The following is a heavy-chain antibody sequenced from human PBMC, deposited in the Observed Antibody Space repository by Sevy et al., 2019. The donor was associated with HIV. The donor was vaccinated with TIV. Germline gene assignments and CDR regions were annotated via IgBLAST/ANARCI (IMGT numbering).Heavy chain of an antibody. V-gene: IGHV3-30-3*01. CDR1: GFNFRTDA. CDR2: ISSTGSHK. CDR3: AREAGYTTTWSPGNY. J-gene: IGHJ4*02. D-gene: IGHD5-12*01. Sequence: GGSLRLSCAASGFNFRTDAMHWVHQPPGKGLEWVAVISSTGSHKYYANSVRGRFTISRDNSENTLSLQMNGLRLDDTGLYYCAREAGYTTTWSPGNYWGLGTLVTVSS.